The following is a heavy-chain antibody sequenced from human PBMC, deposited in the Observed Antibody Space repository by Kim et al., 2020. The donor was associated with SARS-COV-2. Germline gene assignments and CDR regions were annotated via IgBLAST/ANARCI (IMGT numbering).Heavy chain of an antibody. CDR1: GGSVSSGSYY. CDR3: ARGLGWELRG. CDR2: IYYSGST. Sequence: SETLSLTCTVSGGSVSSGSYYWSWIRQPPGKGLEWIGYIYYSGSTNYNPSLKSRVTISVDTSKNQFSLKLSSVTAADTAVYYCARGLGWELRGWGQGTLVTVSS. V-gene: IGHV4-61*01. D-gene: IGHD1-26*01. J-gene: IGHJ4*02.